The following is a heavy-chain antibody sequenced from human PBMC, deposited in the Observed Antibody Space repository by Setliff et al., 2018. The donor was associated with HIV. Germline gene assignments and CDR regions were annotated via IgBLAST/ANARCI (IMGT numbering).Heavy chain of an antibody. J-gene: IGHJ6*03. Sequence: SETLSLTCTVSGDSVNDRSYFWGWFRQPPGKGLEWIGTFYYNVDSRYNPSLKSRVTISVDTSKNQFSLKLSSVTAADTAVYYCARGSRGYSYAYYYYYMDVWGKGTTVTVSS. V-gene: IGHV4-39*07. CDR1: GDSVNDRSYF. CDR3: ARGSRGYSYAYYYYYMDV. CDR2: FYYNVDS. D-gene: IGHD5-18*01.